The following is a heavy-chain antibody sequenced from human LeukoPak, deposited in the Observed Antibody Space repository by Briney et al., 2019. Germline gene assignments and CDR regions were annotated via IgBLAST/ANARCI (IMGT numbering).Heavy chain of an antibody. CDR3: ALIPYCTTATCYYFDY. CDR2: ISTSNT. Sequence: ASVKVSCKASGYTFTNYGISWVRPAPGQGLEWMGWISTSNTNYAQKLHGRVTMTTDTSTSTAYMELRSLRSDDTAVYYCALIPYCTTATCYYFDYWGQGTLVTVSS. CDR1: GYTFTNYG. D-gene: IGHD2-2*01. V-gene: IGHV1-18*01. J-gene: IGHJ4*02.